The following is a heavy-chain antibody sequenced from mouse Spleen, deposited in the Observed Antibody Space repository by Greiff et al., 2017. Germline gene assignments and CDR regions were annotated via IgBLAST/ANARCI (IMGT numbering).Heavy chain of an antibody. D-gene: IGHD2-14*01. CDR3: AREDYRYSWFAY. J-gene: IGHJ3*01. CDR1: GYSFTGYY. Sequence: EVQLQESGPELVKPGASVKISCKASGYSFTGYYMNWVKQSPEKSLEWIGEINPSTGGTTYNQKFKAKATLTVDKSSSTAYMQLKSLTSEDSAVYYCAREDYRYSWFAYWGQGTLVTVSA. CDR2: INPSTGGT. V-gene: IGHV1-42*01.